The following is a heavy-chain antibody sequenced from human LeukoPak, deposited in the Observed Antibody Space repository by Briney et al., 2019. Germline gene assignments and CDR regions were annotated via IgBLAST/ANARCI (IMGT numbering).Heavy chain of an antibody. Sequence: GASVKVSCKASTYTFTNNYLHWVRQAPGQGLEWMGLINPNDGSTDYAQKFQGRVTITTDESTSTAYMELSSLRSEDTAVYYCARGGNWNLGLGYYYMDVWGKGTTVTVSS. J-gene: IGHJ6*03. CDR3: ARGGNWNLGLGYYYMDV. CDR2: INPNDGST. CDR1: TYTFTNNY. V-gene: IGHV1-46*01. D-gene: IGHD1-20*01.